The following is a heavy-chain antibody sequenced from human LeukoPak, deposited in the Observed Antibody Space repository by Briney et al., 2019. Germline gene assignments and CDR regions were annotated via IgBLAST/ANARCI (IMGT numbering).Heavy chain of an antibody. Sequence: ASVKVSCKASGYTFTSYYMHWVRQAPGQGLEWMGIINPSGGGTSYAQKFQGRVTMTRDTSTSTVYMELSSLRSEDTAVYYCARDHSGGNYFDYWGQGTLVTVSS. V-gene: IGHV1-46*01. CDR2: INPSGGGT. CDR1: GYTFTSYY. CDR3: ARDHSGGNYFDY. J-gene: IGHJ4*02.